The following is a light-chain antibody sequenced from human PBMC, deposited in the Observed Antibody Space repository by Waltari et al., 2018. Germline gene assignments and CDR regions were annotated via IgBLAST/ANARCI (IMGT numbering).Light chain of an antibody. Sequence: QAGLTQPPSVSKGLRQTATLTCTGNSNNVGNEGAAWLQHHQGHPPKLLSYRNNHRPPGISEGLCASRSGNPASLTITGLQPEDEADYYCSAWDSSLSAWVFGGGTKLTVL. CDR1: SNNVGNEG. J-gene: IGLJ3*02. CDR2: RNN. V-gene: IGLV10-54*01. CDR3: SAWDSSLSAWV.